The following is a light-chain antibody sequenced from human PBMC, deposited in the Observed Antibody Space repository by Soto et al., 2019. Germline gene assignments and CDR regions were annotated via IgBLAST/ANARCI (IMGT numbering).Light chain of an antibody. Sequence: EIVLTQSPGTLSLSPGERATLSCRSSQSVSSGYLAWYQQKPGQAPRLLICRAFNRATGIPDRFSGSGSGTDFTLTISRLEPEDFAVYYCQQYVASPPSWTFGQGTKVEIK. CDR3: QQYVASPPSWT. CDR1: QSVSSGY. CDR2: RAF. V-gene: IGKV3-20*01. J-gene: IGKJ1*01.